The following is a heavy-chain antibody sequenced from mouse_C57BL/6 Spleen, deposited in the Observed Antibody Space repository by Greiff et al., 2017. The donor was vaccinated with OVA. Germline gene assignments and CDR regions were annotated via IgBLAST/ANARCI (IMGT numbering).Heavy chain of an antibody. CDR1: GYTFTSYW. CDR3: ARWDSSGSLFAY. Sequence: QVQLQQSGAELVKPGASVKMSCKASGYTFTSYWITWVKQRPGQGLEWIGDIYPGSGSTNYNEKFKSKATLTVDTSSSTAYMQLSSLTSEDSAVYYCARWDSSGSLFAYWGQGTLVTVSA. D-gene: IGHD3-2*02. J-gene: IGHJ3*01. V-gene: IGHV1-55*01. CDR2: IYPGSGST.